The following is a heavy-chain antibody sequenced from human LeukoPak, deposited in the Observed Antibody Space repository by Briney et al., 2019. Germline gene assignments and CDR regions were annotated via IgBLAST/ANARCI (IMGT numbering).Heavy chain of an antibody. D-gene: IGHD2-21*01. CDR1: GFTVSRNY. Sequence: PGGSLRLSCAASGFTVSRNYMTWVRQAPGKGLEWVSVIYSGGSTYYADSVKGRFTISRDNSKNTLYLQMNSLRAEDTAVYYCARDEAYCGGDCFGYWGQGTLVTVSS. J-gene: IGHJ4*02. CDR2: IYSGGST. CDR3: ARDEAYCGGDCFGY. V-gene: IGHV3-53*01.